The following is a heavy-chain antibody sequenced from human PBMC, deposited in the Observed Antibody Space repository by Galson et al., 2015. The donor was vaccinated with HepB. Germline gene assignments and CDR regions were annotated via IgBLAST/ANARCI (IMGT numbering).Heavy chain of an antibody. V-gene: IGHV1-3*01. CDR3: ARELLAATRGDY. J-gene: IGHJ4*02. CDR1: GYTFTSSV. CDR2: INAGNGDT. Sequence: SVKVSCKASGYTFTSSVMHWGRQAPGQRLEWMGWINAGNGDTKYSQKFQGRVTITRDTAANIAYVELSSLRSEDTAVYFCARELLAATRGDYWGQGTLVTVSS. D-gene: IGHD2-21*01.